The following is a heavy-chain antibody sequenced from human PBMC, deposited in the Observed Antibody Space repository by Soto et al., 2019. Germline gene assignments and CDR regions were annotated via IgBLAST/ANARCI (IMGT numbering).Heavy chain of an antibody. J-gene: IGHJ4*02. V-gene: IGHV1-69*01. CDR2: FIPVYRTL. D-gene: IGHD3-3*01. CDR3: ATGVIWIGYFTVDS. Sequence: QVLLVQSGAEVKKPGSSVKISCKASGGSFGNSAINWVRQTPGQGLEWLGGFIPVYRTLNYAQKFQGRVTTTADESTCTAYMLLNSLASNATAVYYCATGVIWIGYFTVDSWGQGTRVTVSS. CDR1: GGSFGNSA.